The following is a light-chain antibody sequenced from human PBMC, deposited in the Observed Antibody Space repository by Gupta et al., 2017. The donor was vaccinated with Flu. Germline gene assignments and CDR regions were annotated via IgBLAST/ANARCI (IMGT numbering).Light chain of an antibody. CDR3: AAWDDSLNGRV. J-gene: IGLJ2*01. Sequence: QSVLTQPPSASGTPGQRVTISCSGSSSNIGSNYVYWYQQFPGTAPKLLIYKNDQRPSGVPDRFSGSKSGTSTSLAISGLRSEDEADYDCAAWDDSLNGRVFGGGTKLTVL. V-gene: IGLV1-47*01. CDR1: SSNIGSNY. CDR2: KND.